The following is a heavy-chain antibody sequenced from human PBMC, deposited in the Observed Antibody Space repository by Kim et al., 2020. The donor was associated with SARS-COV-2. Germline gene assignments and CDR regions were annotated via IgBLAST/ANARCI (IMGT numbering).Heavy chain of an antibody. CDR1: GGSISSGGYY. D-gene: IGHD3-16*02. CDR2: IYYSGST. J-gene: IGHJ4*02. Sequence: SETLSLTCTVSGGSISSGGYYWSWIRQHPGKGLEWIGYIYYSGSTYYNPSLKSRVTISVDTSKNQFSLKLSSVTAADTAVYYCARDKVEFGGVIVRYFDYWGQGTLVTVSS. V-gene: IGHV4-31*03. CDR3: ARDKVEFGGVIVRYFDY.